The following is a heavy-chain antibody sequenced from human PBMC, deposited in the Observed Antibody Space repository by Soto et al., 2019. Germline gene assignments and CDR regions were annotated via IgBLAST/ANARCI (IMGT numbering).Heavy chain of an antibody. V-gene: IGHV4-34*01. CDR1: GGSFGGYY. J-gene: IGHJ6*02. D-gene: IGHD6-19*01. CDR2: INHSRST. CDR3: ARDLGVAVARTDYYYYGMDV. Sequence: SETLSLTCAVYGGSFGGYYWSWIRQPPGKGLEWIGEINHSRSTNYNPSLKSRVTISLDTSKNQFSLDLRSVTAADTAVYYCARDLGVAVARTDYYYYGMDVWGQGTTVTVSS.